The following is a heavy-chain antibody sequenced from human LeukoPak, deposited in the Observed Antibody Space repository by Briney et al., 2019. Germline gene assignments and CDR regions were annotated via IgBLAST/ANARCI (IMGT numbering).Heavy chain of an antibody. CDR3: ARGHGSYDH. V-gene: IGHV3-48*04. J-gene: IGHJ4*02. CDR2: ISGSTSAM. Sequence: GGSLRLSCAASGFTFSSYATSWVRQAPGKGLEWVSCISGSTSAMYYADSVKGRFTISRDNAKNSLYLQMNSLRAEDTAVYYCARGHGSYDHWGQGTLVTVSS. D-gene: IGHD3-10*01. CDR1: GFTFSSYA.